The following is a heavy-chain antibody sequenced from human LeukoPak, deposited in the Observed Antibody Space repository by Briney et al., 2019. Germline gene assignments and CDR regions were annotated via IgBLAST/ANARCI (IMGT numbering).Heavy chain of an antibody. V-gene: IGHV3-21*01. CDR3: ARAPWGDLIVLLLAAKDYYYMDV. Sequence: GGSLRLSCAASGFTFSSYSMNWVRQAPGKGLEWVSSISSGSSYIYFADSVKGRFTISRDNAKNSLYLQMNSLRAEDTAVYYCARAPWGDLIVLLLAAKDYYYMDVWGRGNTVTVSS. CDR2: ISSGSSYI. D-gene: IGHD2-2*01. J-gene: IGHJ6*03. CDR1: GFTFSSYS.